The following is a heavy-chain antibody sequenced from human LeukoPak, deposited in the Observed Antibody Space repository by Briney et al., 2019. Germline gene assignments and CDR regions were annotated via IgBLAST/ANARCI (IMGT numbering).Heavy chain of an antibody. D-gene: IGHD3-16*01. J-gene: IGHJ4*02. CDR2: ISYSGST. V-gene: IGHV4-59*01. Sequence: SETLSLTCTVSGGSITSSYWSWIRQPPGRGLEWIGYISYSGSTNYNPSLRSRVTISVDTAKNQFSLKVSSVSAADTAVYYCARATAYYCIDQWGQGTLVTVSS. CDR1: GGSITSSY. CDR3: ARATAYYCIDQ.